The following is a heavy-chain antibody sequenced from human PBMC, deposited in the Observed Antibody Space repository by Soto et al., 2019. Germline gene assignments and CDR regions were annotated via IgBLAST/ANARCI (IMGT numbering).Heavy chain of an antibody. CDR3: AREGCGGTVTTCWFDH. J-gene: IGHJ5*02. Sequence: XSVKVSCKASVYTFTGYAMHWVRQAPGQRLEWMGWINAGNGNTKYSQKFQGRVTITRDTSASTAYMELSSLRSEDTAVYYCAREGCGGTVTTCWFDHWGQGTLVTVSS. D-gene: IGHD4-4*01. V-gene: IGHV1-3*01. CDR1: VYTFTGYA. CDR2: INAGNGNT.